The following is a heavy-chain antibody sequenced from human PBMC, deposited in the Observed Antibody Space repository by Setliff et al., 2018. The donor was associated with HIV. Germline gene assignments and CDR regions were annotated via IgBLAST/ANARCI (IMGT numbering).Heavy chain of an antibody. D-gene: IGHD2-15*01. CDR2: IYHSGST. V-gene: IGHV4-38-2*01. J-gene: IGHJ4*02. Sequence: SETLSLTCAVSGYSISSGYYWGWIRQPPGKGLEWIGTIYHSGSTYYNPSLKSRVTISVDTSKNQFSLKLSSVTAADTAVYYCARGGSGGSCYGCFDYWGQGTLVTVSS. CDR3: ARGGSGGSCYGCFDY. CDR1: GYSISSGYY.